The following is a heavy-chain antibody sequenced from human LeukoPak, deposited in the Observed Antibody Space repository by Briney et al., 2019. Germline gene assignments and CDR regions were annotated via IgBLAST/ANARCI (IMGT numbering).Heavy chain of an antibody. D-gene: IGHD2-15*01. CDR3: AERYCSGGSCYPNY. CDR2: ISGSGGST. V-gene: IGHV3-23*01. Sequence: GGSLRLSCAASGFTFSSYAMSWVRQAPEKGLEWVSAISGSGGSTYYADSVKGRFAISRDNSKNTLYLQMNSLRAEDTAVYYCAERYCSGGSCYPNYWGQGTLVTVSS. J-gene: IGHJ4*02. CDR1: GFTFSSYA.